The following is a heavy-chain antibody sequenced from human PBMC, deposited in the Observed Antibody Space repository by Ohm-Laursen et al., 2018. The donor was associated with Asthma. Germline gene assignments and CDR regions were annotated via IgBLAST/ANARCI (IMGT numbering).Heavy chain of an antibody. CDR2: IKQDGSEK. J-gene: IGHJ4*02. D-gene: IGHD2-15*01. Sequence: SLRLSCTASGLTFSSYWMTWVRQAPGKGLEWVANIKQDGSEKYYVDSVKGRFTISRDNAKNSLYLQMNSLRAEDTAVYYCARDRAGYPGSQRFSDYWGQGTLVTVSS. V-gene: IGHV3-7*01. CDR1: GLTFSSYW. CDR3: ARDRAGYPGSQRFSDY.